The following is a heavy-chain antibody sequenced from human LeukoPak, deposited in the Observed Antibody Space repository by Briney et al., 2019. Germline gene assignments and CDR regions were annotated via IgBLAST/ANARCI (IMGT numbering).Heavy chain of an antibody. D-gene: IGHD6-25*01. Sequence: SETLSLTCTVSGASISSYSWTWIRQPSGKGLEWIGCIYYIGSTKYNPSLQSRVTISVDTSKNQFSLNLSSVTTADTAVYFCARQSGWYNSWGQGTLVTVSS. CDR1: GASISSYS. CDR3: ARQSGWYNS. J-gene: IGHJ5*01. V-gene: IGHV4-59*01. CDR2: IYYIGST.